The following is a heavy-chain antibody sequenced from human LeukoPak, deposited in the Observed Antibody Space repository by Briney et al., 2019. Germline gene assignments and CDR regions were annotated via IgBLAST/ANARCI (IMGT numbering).Heavy chain of an antibody. V-gene: IGHV3-7*03. CDR3: AKAYRVGGVAVAGNY. D-gene: IGHD6-19*01. CDR1: GFTFSSYR. J-gene: IGHJ4*02. Sequence: PGGSLRLSCAASGFTFSSYRMSWVRQAPGKGLEWVANIKQDGSEKYYVDSVKGRFTISRDNSKNTLYLQMNSLRAEDTAVYYCAKAYRVGGVAVAGNYWGQGTLVTVSS. CDR2: IKQDGSEK.